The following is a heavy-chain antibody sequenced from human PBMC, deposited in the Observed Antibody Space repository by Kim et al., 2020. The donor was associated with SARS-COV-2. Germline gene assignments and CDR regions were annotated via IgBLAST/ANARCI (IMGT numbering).Heavy chain of an antibody. CDR2: INHSGST. D-gene: IGHD3-10*01. CDR3: ARAPGVRGDAFDI. V-gene: IGHV4-34*01. Sequence: SETLSLTCAVYGGSFSGYYWSWIRQPPGKGLEWIGEINHSGSTNYNPSLKSRVTISVDTSKNQFSLKLSSVTAADTAVYYCARAPGVRGDAFDIWGQGTMVTVSS. CDR1: GGSFSGYY. J-gene: IGHJ3*02.